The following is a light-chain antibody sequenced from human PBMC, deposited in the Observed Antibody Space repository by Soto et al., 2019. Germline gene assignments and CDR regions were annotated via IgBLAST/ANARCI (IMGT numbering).Light chain of an antibody. CDR1: QSVSSSY. J-gene: IGKJ1*01. V-gene: IGKV3-20*01. CDR2: GAS. Sequence: EIVLTQSPDTLSLSPGERASLSCRASQSVSSSYLTWYQQKPGQAPRLLIYGASTRAIGIPDRSIGSGSGRDFTLTISRLEAEDFAVYYCQQYGSSSWTFGQGTKVDIK. CDR3: QQYGSSSWT.